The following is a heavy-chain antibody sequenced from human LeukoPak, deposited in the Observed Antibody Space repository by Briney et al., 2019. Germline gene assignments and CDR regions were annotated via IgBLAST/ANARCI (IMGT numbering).Heavy chain of an antibody. CDR1: GFTFSSYS. J-gene: IGHJ5*02. V-gene: IGHV3-48*02. Sequence: PGGSLRLSCAASGFTFSSYSMNWGRQAPGKGLEWVSYISSSSSTIYYADSVKGRFTISRDNAKNSLYLQMNSLRDEDTAVYYCARGYYGSGPSESWFDPWGQGTLVTVSS. D-gene: IGHD3-10*01. CDR3: ARGYYGSGPSESWFDP. CDR2: ISSSSSTI.